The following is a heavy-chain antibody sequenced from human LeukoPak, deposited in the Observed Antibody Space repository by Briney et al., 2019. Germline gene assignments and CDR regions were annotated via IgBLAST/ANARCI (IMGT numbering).Heavy chain of an antibody. CDR2: ISSSSSYI. D-gene: IGHD2-15*01. J-gene: IGHJ6*02. CDR3: AREVGYCSGGSCSRAYYGMDV. CDR1: GFTFSSYA. V-gene: IGHV3-21*01. Sequence: GGSLRLSCAASGFTFSSYAMSWVRQAPGKGLEWVSSISSSSSYIYYADSVKGRFTISRDNAKNSLYLQMNSLRAEDTAVYYCAREVGYCSGGSCSRAYYGMDVWGQGTTVTVSS.